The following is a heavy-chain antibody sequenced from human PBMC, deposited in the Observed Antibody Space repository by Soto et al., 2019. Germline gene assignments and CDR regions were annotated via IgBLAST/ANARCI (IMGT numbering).Heavy chain of an antibody. CDR2: INSDGSST. CDR1: GFTFSSYW. CDR3: VKERSGHSYADS. D-gene: IGHD5-18*01. J-gene: IGHJ4*02. V-gene: IGHV3-74*01. Sequence: PGGSLRLSCAASGFTFSSYWMHWVRQAPGKGLVWVSRINSDGSSTSYADSVKGRFTISRDNAKNTLYLQMNSLRAEDSAVYYCVKERSGHSYADSWGQGTLVTVSS.